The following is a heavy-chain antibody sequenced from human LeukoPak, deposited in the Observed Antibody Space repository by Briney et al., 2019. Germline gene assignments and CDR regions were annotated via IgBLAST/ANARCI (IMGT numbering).Heavy chain of an antibody. CDR3: ARVDRLAAAHYYYGMDV. Sequence: SETLSLTCTVSGGSISSYYWSWIRQPPGKGLEWIGYIYYSGSTNYNPSLKSRVTISVDTSKNQFSLKLSSVTAADTAVYYCARVDRLAAAHYYYGMDVWSQGTTVTVSS. D-gene: IGHD6-13*01. CDR2: IYYSGST. V-gene: IGHV4-59*01. CDR1: GGSISSYY. J-gene: IGHJ6*02.